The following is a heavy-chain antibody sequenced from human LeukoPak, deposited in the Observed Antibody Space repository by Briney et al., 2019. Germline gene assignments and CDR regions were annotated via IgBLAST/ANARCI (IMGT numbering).Heavy chain of an antibody. V-gene: IGHV3-43*01. D-gene: IGHD6-13*01. CDR1: GFAFDDHT. CDR3: AKARSSSWSYLES. Sequence: GGSLRLSCATSGFAFDDHTMHWVRQLPGKGLEWVSLISWEGSTTYYADSVKDRFTISRDTNKNSLFLQMNSLRPEDSALYYCAKARSSSWSYLESWGQGTLVTVSS. CDR2: ISWEGSTT. J-gene: IGHJ4*02.